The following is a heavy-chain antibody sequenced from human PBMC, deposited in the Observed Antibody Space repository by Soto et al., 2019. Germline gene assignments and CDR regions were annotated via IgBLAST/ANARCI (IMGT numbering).Heavy chain of an antibody. D-gene: IGHD6-19*01. Sequence: QVQLVESGGGVVQPGRSLRLSCAASGFTFSSYAMHWVRQALGKGLEWVAVISYDGSNKYYADSVKGRFTISRDNSKNTLYLQMNSLRAEDTAVYYCARGGSGWYKDGMDVWGQGTTVTVSS. J-gene: IGHJ6*02. CDR1: GFTFSSYA. CDR3: ARGGSGWYKDGMDV. V-gene: IGHV3-30-3*01. CDR2: ISYDGSNK.